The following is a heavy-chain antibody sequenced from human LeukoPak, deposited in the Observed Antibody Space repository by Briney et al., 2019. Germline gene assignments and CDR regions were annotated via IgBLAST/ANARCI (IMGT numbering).Heavy chain of an antibody. CDR2: INPSGGST. V-gene: IGHV1-46*01. D-gene: IGHD3-9*01. CDR3: ARTAYYDILTNYYYMDV. Sequence: ASVKVSCKASGYTFTSYYMHWVRQAPGQGLEWMGIINPSGGSTSYAQKFQGRVTMTRDMSTSTVYMELSSLRSEDTAVYYCARTAYYDILTNYYYMDVWGKGTMVTVSS. CDR1: GYTFTSYY. J-gene: IGHJ6*03.